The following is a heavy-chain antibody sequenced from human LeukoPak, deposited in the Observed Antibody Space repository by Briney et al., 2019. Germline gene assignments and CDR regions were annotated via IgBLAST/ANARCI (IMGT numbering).Heavy chain of an antibody. D-gene: IGHD2-2*01. V-gene: IGHV3-23*01. J-gene: IGHJ6*02. CDR1: GFTFSSYA. CDR3: AKGMDCSSTSCYEEAYYYYYYGMDV. CDR2: ISGSGGST. Sequence: PGGSLRLSCAASGFTFSSYAMSWVRQAPGKGLEWVSAISGSGGSTYYADSVKGRFTISRDNSKNTLYLQMNSLRAEATAVYYCAKGMDCSSTSCYEEAYYYYYYGMDVWGQGTTVTGSS.